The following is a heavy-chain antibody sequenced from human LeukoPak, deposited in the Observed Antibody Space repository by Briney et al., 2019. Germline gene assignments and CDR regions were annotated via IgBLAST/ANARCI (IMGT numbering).Heavy chain of an antibody. J-gene: IGHJ4*02. D-gene: IGHD5-18*01. CDR1: GGSISSGDYY. CDR2: IYYSGST. V-gene: IGHV4-61*08. Sequence: PSETLSLTCTVSGGSISSGDYYWSWIRQPPGKGLEWIGYIYYSGSTNYNPPLKSRVTISVDTSKNQFSLKLSSVTAADTAVYYCARRRGYSYGFDYWGQGTLVTVSS. CDR3: ARRRGYSYGFDY.